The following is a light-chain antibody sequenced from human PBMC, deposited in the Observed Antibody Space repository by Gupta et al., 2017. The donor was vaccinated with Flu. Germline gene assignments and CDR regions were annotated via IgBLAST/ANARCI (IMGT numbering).Light chain of an antibody. V-gene: IGKV2-30*02. CDR2: KVS. J-gene: IGKJ2*01. CDR1: QSLVHSNGNTF. Sequence: ISCMSSQSLVHSNGNTFLHWFQQRPGHSPRRLIYKVSNRDSGVPDRFSGSGSGTDFTLKISMVEADDVGVYYCMQGTCWPYAFGQGTKLEI. CDR3: MQGTCWPYA.